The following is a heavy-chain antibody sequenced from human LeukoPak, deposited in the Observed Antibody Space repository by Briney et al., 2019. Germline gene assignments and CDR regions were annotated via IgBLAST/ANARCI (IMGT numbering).Heavy chain of an antibody. CDR3: ARRRPIYYYYMDV. Sequence: SETLSLTCAVYGGSFSGYYWSWIRQPPGKGLEWIGEINHSGSTNYNPSLKSRVTISVDTSKNQFSLKLSSVTAADTAVYYCARRRPIYYYYMDVWGKGTTVTVSS. D-gene: IGHD2-21*01. CDR1: GGSFSGYY. V-gene: IGHV4-34*01. J-gene: IGHJ6*03. CDR2: INHSGST.